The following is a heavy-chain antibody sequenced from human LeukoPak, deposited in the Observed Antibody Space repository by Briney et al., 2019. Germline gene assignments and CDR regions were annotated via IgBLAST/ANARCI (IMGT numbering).Heavy chain of an antibody. J-gene: IGHJ6*02. D-gene: IGHD2-2*01. CDR2: IGSSSSYI. V-gene: IGHV3-21*01. CDR3: TSCYQPIYYYYGMDV. CDR1: GFTFSTYS. Sequence: GGSLRLSCAASGFTFSTYSMNWVRQAPGKGLEWVSSIGSSSSYIYYADSVKGRFTISRDNAKNSLYLQMNSLRAEDTAVYYCTSCYQPIYYYYGMDVWGQGTTVTVSS.